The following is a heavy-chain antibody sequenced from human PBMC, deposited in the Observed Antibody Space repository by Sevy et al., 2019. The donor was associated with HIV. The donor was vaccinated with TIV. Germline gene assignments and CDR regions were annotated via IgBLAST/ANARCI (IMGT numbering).Heavy chain of an antibody. CDR1: GFTFSSYS. D-gene: IGHD6-13*01. Sequence: LSLTCAASGFTFSSYSMNWVRQAPGKGLEWVSSISSSSSYIYYADSVKGRFTISRDNAKNSLYRQMNSLRAEDTADDYCARDCIAAAGSAGIYYYYGMDVWGQGTTVTVSS. V-gene: IGHV3-21*01. J-gene: IGHJ6*02. CDR2: ISSSSSYI. CDR3: ARDCIAAAGSAGIYYYYGMDV.